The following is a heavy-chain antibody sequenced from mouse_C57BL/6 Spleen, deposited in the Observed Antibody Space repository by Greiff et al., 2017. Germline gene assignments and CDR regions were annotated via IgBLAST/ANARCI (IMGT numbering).Heavy chain of an antibody. J-gene: IGHJ2*01. CDR1: GYTFTSYW. CDR2: IDPSDSYT. V-gene: IGHV1-69*01. Sequence: QVQLQQPGAELVMPGASVKLSCKASGYTFTSYWMHWVKQRPGQGLEWIGEIDPSDSYTNYNQKFKGKSTLTVDKSSSTAYMQLSSLTSEDSAVXYCASSGDAYPFPSFNSWGQGATVTVS. CDR3: ASSGDAYPFPSFNS. D-gene: IGHD6-1*01.